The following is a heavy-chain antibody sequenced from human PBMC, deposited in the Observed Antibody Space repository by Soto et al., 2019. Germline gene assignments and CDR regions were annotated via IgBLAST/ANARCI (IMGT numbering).Heavy chain of an antibody. Sequence: PSETLSLTCTVSGGPISSSSYYWGWIRQPPGKGLEWIGSIYYSGSTYYNPSLKSRVTISVDTSKNQFSLKLSSVTAADTAVYYCARHDDGVADAFDIWGQGTMVTVSS. CDR3: ARHDDGVADAFDI. CDR1: GGPISSSSYY. V-gene: IGHV4-39*01. J-gene: IGHJ3*02. CDR2: IYYSGST. D-gene: IGHD2-8*01.